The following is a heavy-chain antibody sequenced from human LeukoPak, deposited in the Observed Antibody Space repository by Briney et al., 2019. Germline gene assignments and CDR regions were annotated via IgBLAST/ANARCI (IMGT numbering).Heavy chain of an antibody. D-gene: IGHD7-27*01. CDR2: ISSSSSHI. J-gene: IGHJ3*02. V-gene: IGHV3-21*01. Sequence: PGGSLRLSCVASGFTFSSYTMNWVRQAPGKGLEWVSSISSSSSHIYYADSLKGRFTISRDNAKNSLYLQMNSLRAEDTAVYYCARELGAFDIWGQGTMVTVSS. CDR3: ARELGAFDI. CDR1: GFTFSSYT.